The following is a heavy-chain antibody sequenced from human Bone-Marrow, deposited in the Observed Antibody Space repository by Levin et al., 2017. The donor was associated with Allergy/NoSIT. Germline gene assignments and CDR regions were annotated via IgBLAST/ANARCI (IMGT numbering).Heavy chain of an antibody. D-gene: IGHD2-15*01. V-gene: IGHV3-49*03. CDR1: GFTFGDYA. J-gene: IGHJ4*02. CDR2: TRVGGTT. Sequence: GGSLRLSSLGSGFTFGDYAMTWFRQAPGKGLEWVGVTRVGGTTQYAASVQGRFTVSRDDSESIASLQMSSLRTEDTAMYYCARTYCSRKTCFDYWGQGTLVTVSS. CDR3: ARTYCSRKTCFDY.